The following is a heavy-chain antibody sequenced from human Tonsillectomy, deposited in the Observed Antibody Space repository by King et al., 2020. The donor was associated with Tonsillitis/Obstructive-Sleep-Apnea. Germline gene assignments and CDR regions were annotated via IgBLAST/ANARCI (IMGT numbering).Heavy chain of an antibody. D-gene: IGHD3-9*01. J-gene: IGHJ4*02. CDR1: GGSFSGYY. V-gene: IGHV4-34*01. CDR3: ARGPSVILTGHHIDY. Sequence: VQLQQWGAGLLKPSETLSLTCAVYGGSFSGYYWSWIRQPPGKGLEWIGEINHSGSTNYNPSLKSRVTISVDTSKNQFSLKLSSVTAADTAVYYCARGPSVILTGHHIDYWGQGTLVTVSS. CDR2: INHSGST.